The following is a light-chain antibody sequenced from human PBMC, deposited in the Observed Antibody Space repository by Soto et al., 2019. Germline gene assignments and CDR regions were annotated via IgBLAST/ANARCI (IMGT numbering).Light chain of an antibody. V-gene: IGKV3-11*01. CDR1: QSVSSN. CDR3: QQRSNWPPGIT. Sequence: EIGMTQSPATLSVSIGERATLSCRASQSVSSNLAWYQQKPGQAPRLLIYDASNRATGIPARFSGSGSGPEFTLTISSLEPEDFAVYDCQQRSNWPPGITFGQGTKVDIK. CDR2: DAS. J-gene: IGKJ1*01.